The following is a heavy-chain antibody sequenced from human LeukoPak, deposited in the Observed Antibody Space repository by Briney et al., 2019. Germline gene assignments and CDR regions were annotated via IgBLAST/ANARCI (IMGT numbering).Heavy chain of an antibody. V-gene: IGHV3-23*01. Sequence: GGSLRLSCAASGFTFSSYAMNWVRRVPGKGLEWVSVISGSSDTTYYADSVKGRFIISRDNSKNTLHLQMNSLRAEDTAVYYCARGGWYNYYYFDYWGQGTLVTVSS. J-gene: IGHJ4*02. CDR3: ARGGWYNYYYFDY. CDR1: GFTFSSYA. CDR2: ISGSSDTT. D-gene: IGHD6-19*01.